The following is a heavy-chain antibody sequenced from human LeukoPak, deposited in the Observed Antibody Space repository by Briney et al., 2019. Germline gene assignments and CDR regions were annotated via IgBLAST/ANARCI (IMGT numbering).Heavy chain of an antibody. CDR3: ATTSARGNPHYFDR. V-gene: IGHV5-51*01. CDR1: GYIFTNYW. D-gene: IGHD6-6*01. J-gene: IGHJ4*02. Sequence: GESLKISCKGSGYIFTNYWIGWVRQMPGRGLEWMGIIYPDDSDTRYSPSFQGQVTISADKSISTTFLQWSSLKASDTAMYYCATTSARGNPHYFDRWGPESLLTVSS. CDR2: IYPDDSDT.